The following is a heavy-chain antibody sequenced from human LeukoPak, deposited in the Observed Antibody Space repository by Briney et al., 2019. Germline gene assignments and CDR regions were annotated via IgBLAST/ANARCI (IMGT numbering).Heavy chain of an antibody. D-gene: IGHD7-27*01. V-gene: IGHV3-23*01. CDR2: ITTSDGNT. CDR3: AKDGGLWVSAHWGDS. CDR1: GFTFSSYA. J-gene: IGHJ4*02. Sequence: GGSLRLSCAASGFTFSSYAMSWVRQAPGKGLEWVSTITTSDGNTYYADSVKGRFTVSRDNSKNTLYLQTNSLRAEDTAVYYCAKDGGLWVSAHWGDSWGRGTLVTVSS.